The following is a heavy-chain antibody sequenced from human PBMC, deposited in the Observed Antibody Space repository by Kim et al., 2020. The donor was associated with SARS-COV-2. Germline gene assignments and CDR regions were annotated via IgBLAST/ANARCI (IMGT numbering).Heavy chain of an antibody. V-gene: IGHV1-69*13. Sequence: SVKVSCKASGGTFSSYAISWVRQAPGQGLEWMGGIIPIFGTANYAQKFQGRVTITADESTSTAYMELSSLRSEDTAVYYCARDKEGSRYYYDSSGYYYRDYYYGMDVWGQGTTATVSS. J-gene: IGHJ6*02. CDR3: ARDKEGSRYYYDSSGYYYRDYYYGMDV. D-gene: IGHD3-22*01. CDR2: IIPIFGTA. CDR1: GGTFSSYA.